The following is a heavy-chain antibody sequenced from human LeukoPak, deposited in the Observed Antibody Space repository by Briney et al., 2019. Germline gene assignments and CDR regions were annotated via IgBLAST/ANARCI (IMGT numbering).Heavy chain of an antibody. V-gene: IGHV3-23*01. CDR1: GFTLSSYA. D-gene: IGHD2-2*02. CDR2: ISVIDGST. J-gene: IGHJ2*01. CDR3: ALTLYCSTTSCHRGGWYFDL. Sequence: PGGSLRLSCAASGFTLSSYAMTWVRQAPGKGLEWVSAISVIDGSTNYADSVKGRFTISRDNSKNTLYLQMNSLRAEDTAVYYCALTLYCSTTSCHRGGWYFDLWGRGTLVTVSS.